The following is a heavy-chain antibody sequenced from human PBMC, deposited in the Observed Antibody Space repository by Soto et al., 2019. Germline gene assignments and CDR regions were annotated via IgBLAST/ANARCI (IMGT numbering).Heavy chain of an antibody. V-gene: IGHV3-23*01. J-gene: IGHJ6*02. CDR2: ISGSGGST. D-gene: IGHD2-2*01. Sequence: GGSLRLSCSASGFTFSSYAMHWVRQAPGRGLQLVSAISGSGGSTYYADSVKGRFTISRDNSKNTLYLQMNGLRAEDTAVYYCAKDIGDIVVIPASISAYYALHVWGQGTTVTVSS. CDR3: AKDIGDIVVIPASISAYYALHV. CDR1: GFTFSSYA.